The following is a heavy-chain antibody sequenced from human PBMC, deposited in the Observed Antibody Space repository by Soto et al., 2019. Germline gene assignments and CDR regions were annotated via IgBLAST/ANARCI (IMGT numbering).Heavy chain of an antibody. J-gene: IGHJ6*03. CDR3: AKDLKTYYDILTGYYNYYYYMDV. CDR2: ISGSGGST. CDR1: GFTFSSYA. Sequence: SGGSLRLSCAASGFTFSSYAMSWVRQAPGKGLEWVSAISGSGGSTYYADSVKGRFTISRDNSKNTLYLQMNSLRAEDTAVYYCAKDLKTYYDILTGYYNYYYYMDVWGKGTTVTVSS. D-gene: IGHD3-9*01. V-gene: IGHV3-23*01.